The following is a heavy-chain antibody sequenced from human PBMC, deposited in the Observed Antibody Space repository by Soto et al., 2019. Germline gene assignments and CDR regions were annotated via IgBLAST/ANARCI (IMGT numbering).Heavy chain of an antibody. CDR1: GFIFSTYW. Sequence: PGGSLRLSCAASGFIFSTYWLTWVRQAPGKGLEGVASINQDGSDTYYVDSVKGRFTISRDNAKNSLYLQMNSLRAEDTAVYYCARDFHIVAGGSYCYYMDVWGKGTTVTVSS. V-gene: IGHV3-7*01. J-gene: IGHJ6*03. D-gene: IGHD6-13*01. CDR3: ARDFHIVAGGSYCYYMDV. CDR2: INQDGSDT.